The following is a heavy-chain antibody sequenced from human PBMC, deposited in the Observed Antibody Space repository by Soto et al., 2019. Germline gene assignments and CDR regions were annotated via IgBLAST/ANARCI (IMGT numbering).Heavy chain of an antibody. Sequence: GASVKVSCKASGGTFSSYAISWVRQAPGQGLEWMGGIIPIFGTANYAQKFQGRVTITADESTSTAYMELSSLRSEDTAVYYCARCSYGNYYYYGMDVWGQGTTVTVSS. CDR2: IIPIFGTA. CDR3: ARCSYGNYYYYGMDV. V-gene: IGHV1-69*13. CDR1: GGTFSSYA. J-gene: IGHJ6*02. D-gene: IGHD5-18*01.